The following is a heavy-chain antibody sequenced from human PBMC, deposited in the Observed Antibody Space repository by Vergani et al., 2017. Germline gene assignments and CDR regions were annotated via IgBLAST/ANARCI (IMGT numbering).Heavy chain of an antibody. Sequence: QVQLQESGPGLVKPSETLSLTCTVSGGSISSYYWSWIRQPPGKGLEWIGYIYTSGSTNYNPSLKSRVTISVDTSKNQFSLKLSSVTAADTAVYYCASFPKYSRGPWGQGTLVTVSS. D-gene: IGHD2-21*01. V-gene: IGHV4-4*09. CDR3: ASFPKYSRGP. J-gene: IGHJ5*02. CDR1: GGSISSYY. CDR2: IYTSGST.